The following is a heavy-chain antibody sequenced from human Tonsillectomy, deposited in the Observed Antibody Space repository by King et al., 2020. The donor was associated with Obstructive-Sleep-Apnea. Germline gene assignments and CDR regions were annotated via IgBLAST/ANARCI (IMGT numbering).Heavy chain of an antibody. V-gene: IGHV3-64*01. D-gene: IGHD3-16*01. CDR2: IRNNGNST. CDR1: GFTFSNYA. CDR3: ARSLQSVTYLGWSGGDDAFDM. J-gene: IGHJ3*02. Sequence: VQLVESGGGLVQPGGSLRLSCAASGFTFSNYAMHWVRQAPGKGLEYVSAIRNNGNSTYYANSVKGRFTISRDNSKNTLYLQMGSLRPEDMAVYYCARSLQSVTYLGWSGGDDAFDMWGQGTMVTVSS.